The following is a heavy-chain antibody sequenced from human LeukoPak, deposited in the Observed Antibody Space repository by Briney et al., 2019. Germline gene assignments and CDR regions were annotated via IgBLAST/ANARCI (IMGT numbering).Heavy chain of an antibody. Sequence: PGGSLRLSCAASGFTFSTYTMAWVRQAPGGGLEWVSGISGNGGRTYYADSVKGRFTISRDNSKNTLYLQMNSLRAEDTAVYYCAKGPMATVTTYDYWGQGTLVTVSS. CDR1: GFTFSTYT. CDR3: AKGPMATVTTYDY. J-gene: IGHJ4*02. CDR2: ISGNGGRT. D-gene: IGHD4-11*01. V-gene: IGHV3-23*01.